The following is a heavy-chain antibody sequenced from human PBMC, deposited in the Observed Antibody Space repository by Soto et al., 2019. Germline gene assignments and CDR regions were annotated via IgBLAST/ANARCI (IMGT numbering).Heavy chain of an antibody. CDR1: GFTSSSYG. V-gene: IGHV3-30*03. D-gene: IGHD6-19*01. CDR2: ILYDGSNK. Sequence: QVQLVESGGGVVQPGRSLRLSCAASGFTSSSYGMHWVRQAPGKGLEWVAVILYDGSNKYYADSVKGRFTISRDNSKNTLYLQMNSLRAEDTAVYYCAGASCWSLNAYFQHWGRGTLVTVSS. J-gene: IGHJ1*01. CDR3: AGASCWSLNAYFQH.